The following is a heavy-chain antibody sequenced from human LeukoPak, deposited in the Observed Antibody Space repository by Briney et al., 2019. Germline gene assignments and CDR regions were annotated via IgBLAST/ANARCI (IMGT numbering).Heavy chain of an antibody. CDR1: GFTFNDYA. D-gene: IGHD1-26*01. J-gene: IGHJ4*02. CDR2: ISWNSGSI. Sequence: PGGSLRLSCAASGFTFNDYALHWFRQDPGKGLKWVSGISWNSGSIGYADSVKGRFTISRDNAKNSLYLQMNSLRAEDTAVYYCASDALVGATHDYWGQGTLVTVSS. CDR3: ASDALVGATHDY. V-gene: IGHV3-9*01.